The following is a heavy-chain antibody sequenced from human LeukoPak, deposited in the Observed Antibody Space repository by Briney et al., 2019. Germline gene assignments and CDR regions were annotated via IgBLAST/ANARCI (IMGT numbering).Heavy chain of an antibody. CDR3: ATAHQGYSGYDWYYFDY. J-gene: IGHJ4*02. V-gene: IGHV1-24*01. D-gene: IGHD5-12*01. CDR1: GYTXTELS. CDR2: FDPEDGET. Sequence: ASVKVSCKVSGYTXTELSMHGVRQAPGKGLELMGGFDPEDGETIYAQKFQGRVTMTEDTSTDTAYMELSSLRSEDTAVYYCATAHQGYSGYDWYYFDYWGQGTLVTVSS.